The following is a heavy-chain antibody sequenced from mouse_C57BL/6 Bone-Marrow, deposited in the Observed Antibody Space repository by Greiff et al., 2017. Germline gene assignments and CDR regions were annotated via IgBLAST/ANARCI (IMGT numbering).Heavy chain of an antibody. CDR2: IDPSDSYT. CDR3: ARVGTGRGFDY. Sequence: QVQLQQPGAELVMPGASVKLSCKASGYTFTSYWMHWVKQRPGQGLEWIGEIDPSDSYTNYNQKFKGKSTLTVDKSSSTAYTQLSSLTSEDSAVDYCARVGTGRGFDYWGQGTTLTVSS. V-gene: IGHV1-69*01. J-gene: IGHJ2*01. CDR1: GYTFTSYW. D-gene: IGHD4-1*01.